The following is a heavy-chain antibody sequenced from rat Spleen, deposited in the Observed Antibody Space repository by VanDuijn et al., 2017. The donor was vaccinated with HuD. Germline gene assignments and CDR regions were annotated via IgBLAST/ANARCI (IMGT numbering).Heavy chain of an antibody. D-gene: IGHD1-12*02. J-gene: IGHJ2*01. V-gene: IGHV5-31*01. Sequence: EVQLVESGGGLVQPGRSLKLSCVASGFTFSNFWMTWIRQAPGKGLEWVASISNTGDNTYYPDPVRGRFTISRDNAENTLYLQMNGLRSGDTATYFCTRAAYYFDGSYYSWGQGVMVTVSS. CDR1: GFTFSNFW. CDR2: ISNTGDNT. CDR3: TRAAYYFDGSYYS.